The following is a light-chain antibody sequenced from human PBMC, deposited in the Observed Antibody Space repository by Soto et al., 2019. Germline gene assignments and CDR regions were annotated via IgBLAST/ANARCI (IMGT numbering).Light chain of an antibody. V-gene: IGKV1-5*01. J-gene: IGKJ1*01. CDR2: DAS. CDR1: QSISSW. CDR3: QHNHSYSAA. Sequence: DIPLTQSPSTLSPSLRPSCMHTYRASQSISSWLAWYQQKPGKAPKLLIHDASSLESGVPSRFSGSGSGTEFTLTISSLQPDDFATYYCQHNHSYSAAFGQGTKVDIK.